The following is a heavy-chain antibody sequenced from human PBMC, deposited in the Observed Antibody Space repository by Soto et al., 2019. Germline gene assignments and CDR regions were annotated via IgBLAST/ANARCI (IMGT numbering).Heavy chain of an antibody. CDR2: ISAYNGNA. V-gene: IGHV1-18*01. J-gene: IGHJ5*02. CDR3: ARVRSNCFDP. CDR1: GYTFTSHG. Sequence: VSSVKFSCKASGYTFTSHGISWVRQAPGQVLECMVWISAYNGNANYXXKLQGRVXXTTDTSTSTAXMELRXVRCDDTAVYYCARVRSNCFDPWRQGTLVTVSS.